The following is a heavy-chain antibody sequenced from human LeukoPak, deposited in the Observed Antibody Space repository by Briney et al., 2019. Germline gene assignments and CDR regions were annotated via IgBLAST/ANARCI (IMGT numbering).Heavy chain of an antibody. CDR2: IRSKGSGGTT. CDR3: TRCLLSIGSYSAY. J-gene: IGHJ4*02. V-gene: IGHV3-49*04. CDR1: GFTFGTYA. Sequence: GGSLRLSCSTSGFTFGTYAMSWVRQAPGKGLEWVGFIRSKGSGGTTEYAASVKGRFTISRDDSKSIAYLRMNILETEDTAVYYCTRCLLSIGSYSAYWGQGTLVTVSS. D-gene: IGHD1-26*01.